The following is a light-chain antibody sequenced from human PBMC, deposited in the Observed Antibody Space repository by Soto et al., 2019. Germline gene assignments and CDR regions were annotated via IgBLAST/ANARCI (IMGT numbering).Light chain of an antibody. CDR1: SGSVSTNYH. J-gene: IGLJ3*02. V-gene: IGLV8-61*01. Sequence: QAVMTQEPSFSVSPGGTVTLTCGLTSGSVSTNYHPSWYQQTPGQAPRTLIHSTNTRSSGVPDRFSGSILGNKAALTITGAQADDQSDYYCVLYMGSGIWMFGGGTKLTVL. CDR2: STN. CDR3: VLYMGSGIWM.